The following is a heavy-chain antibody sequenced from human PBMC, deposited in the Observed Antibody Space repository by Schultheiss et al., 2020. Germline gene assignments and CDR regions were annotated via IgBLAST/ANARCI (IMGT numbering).Heavy chain of an antibody. J-gene: IGHJ4*02. D-gene: IGHD3-10*01. CDR1: GGSISSYY. CDR3: AREGYGS. CDR2: INHSGST. Sequence: SETLSLTCTVSGGSISSYYWSWIRQPPGKGLEWIGEINHSGSTNYNPSLKSRVTISVDKSKNQFSLKLSSVTAADTAVYYCAREGYGSGGQGTLVTVSS. V-gene: IGHV4-34*01.